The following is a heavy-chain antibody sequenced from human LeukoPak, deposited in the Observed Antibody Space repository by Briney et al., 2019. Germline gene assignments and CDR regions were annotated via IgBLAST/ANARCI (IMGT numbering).Heavy chain of an antibody. CDR3: AKETIDSFPFSASSMDV. D-gene: IGHD3-22*01. Sequence: PGGSLRLSCAASGFTFSSYAMSWVRQAPGKGLEWVSAISGSGGSTYYADSVKGRFTISRDNSKNTLYLQMNSLRAEDTAVYYCAKETIDSFPFSASSMDVWGQGTTVTVSS. V-gene: IGHV3-23*01. CDR1: GFTFSSYA. CDR2: ISGSGGST. J-gene: IGHJ6*02.